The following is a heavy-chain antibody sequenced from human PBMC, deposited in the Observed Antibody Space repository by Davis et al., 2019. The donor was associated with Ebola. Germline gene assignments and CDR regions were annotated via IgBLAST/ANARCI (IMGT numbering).Heavy chain of an antibody. J-gene: IGHJ4*02. Sequence: AASVKVSCKASGYTFTSYDINWVRQATGQGLEWMGWMNPNSGNTGYAQKFQGRVTMTTDTSTSTAYMELRSLRSDDTAVYYCARGRGMIHLWLFDYWGQGTLVTVSS. V-gene: IGHV1-8*01. D-gene: IGHD5-18*01. CDR2: MNPNSGNT. CDR1: GYTFTSYD. CDR3: ARGRGMIHLWLFDY.